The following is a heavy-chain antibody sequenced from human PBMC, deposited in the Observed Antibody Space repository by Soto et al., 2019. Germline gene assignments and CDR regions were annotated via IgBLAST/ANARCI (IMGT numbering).Heavy chain of an antibody. J-gene: IGHJ4*02. CDR1: GGTFSSYT. Sequence: QVQLVQSGAEVKKPGSSVKVSCKASGGTFSSYTISWVRQAPGQGLEWMGRIIPILGIANYAQKFQGRVTITADKSTSTAYMELSSLRSEDTAVYYGARYCSSTSCYRDWGQGTLVTVSS. CDR3: ARYCSSTSCYRD. CDR2: IIPILGIA. D-gene: IGHD2-2*02. V-gene: IGHV1-69*02.